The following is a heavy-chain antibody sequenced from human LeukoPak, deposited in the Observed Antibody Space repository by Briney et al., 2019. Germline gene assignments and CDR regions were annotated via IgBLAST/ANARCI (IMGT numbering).Heavy chain of an antibody. CDR2: IYYSGST. D-gene: IGHD6-19*01. Sequence: SETLSLTCAVYGGSFSGYYWSWIRQPPGKGLEWIGYIYYSGSTNYNPSLKSRVTISGDTSKNQFSLKLRSVTAADTAVYYCARGPQAVAGNYYYYYMDVWGKGTTVTVSS. J-gene: IGHJ6*03. CDR1: GGSFSGYY. V-gene: IGHV4-59*01. CDR3: ARGPQAVAGNYYYYYMDV.